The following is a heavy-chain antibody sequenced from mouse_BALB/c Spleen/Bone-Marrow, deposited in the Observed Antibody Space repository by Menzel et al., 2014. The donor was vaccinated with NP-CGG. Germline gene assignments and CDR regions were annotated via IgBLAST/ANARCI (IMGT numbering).Heavy chain of an antibody. CDR1: GYTFTDYA. D-gene: IGHD2-2*01. CDR3: ARSGGYDYFDY. V-gene: IGHV1S137*01. CDR2: ISTYYGDA. Sequence: QVQLQQSGAELVRPGVSVKISCKGSGYTFTDYAMLWVKQSHAKSLERIGVISTYYGDASYNQKFKGKATMTVDKSSSTAYMELARLTSEDSAIYYCARSGGYDYFDYWGQGTTLTVSS. J-gene: IGHJ2*01.